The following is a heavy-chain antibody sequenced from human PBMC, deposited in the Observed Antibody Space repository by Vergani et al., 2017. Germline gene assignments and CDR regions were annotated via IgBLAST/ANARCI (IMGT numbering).Heavy chain of an antibody. CDR3: ARDVAAAGRYYYYYGMDV. Sequence: EVQLVESGGGLVQPGGSLRLSCAASGFTFSSYWMSWVRQAPGKGLEWVANIKQDGSEKYYGDSVKGRFTISRDNAKNSLYLQMNSLRAEDTAVYYCARDVAAAGRYYYYYGMDVWGQGTTVTVSS. D-gene: IGHD6-13*01. CDR2: IKQDGSEK. V-gene: IGHV3-7*01. CDR1: GFTFSSYW. J-gene: IGHJ6*02.